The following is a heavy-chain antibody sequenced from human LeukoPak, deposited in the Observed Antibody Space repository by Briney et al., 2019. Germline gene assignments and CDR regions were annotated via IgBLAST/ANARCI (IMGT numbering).Heavy chain of an antibody. CDR3: ARYYDYAWGSYDYYFDY. CDR1: GFTFSSYS. CDR2: ISSSSSYI. Sequence: GGSLRLSCAASGFTFSSYSMNWVRQAPGKGLEWVSSISSSSSYIYYADSVKGRFTISRDNAKNSLYLQMNSLRAEDTAVYYCARYYDYAWGSYDYYFDYWGQGTLVTVSS. J-gene: IGHJ4*02. V-gene: IGHV3-21*01. D-gene: IGHD3-16*01.